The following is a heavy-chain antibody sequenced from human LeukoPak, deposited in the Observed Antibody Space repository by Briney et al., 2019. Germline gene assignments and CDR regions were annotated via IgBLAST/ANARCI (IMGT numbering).Heavy chain of an antibody. CDR1: GGSISSYY. V-gene: IGHV4-59*01. J-gene: IGHJ6*03. D-gene: IGHD6-6*01. CDR3: ARHIAARLASGHYYYMDV. Sequence: SETLSLTCTVSGGSISSYYWSWIRQPPGKGLEYIGDIYYRGSTNYNPSLKSRVTMSLEMSKNQFSLKLSSVTAADTAVYYCARHIAARLASGHYYYMDVWGKGTTVTVSS. CDR2: IYYRGST.